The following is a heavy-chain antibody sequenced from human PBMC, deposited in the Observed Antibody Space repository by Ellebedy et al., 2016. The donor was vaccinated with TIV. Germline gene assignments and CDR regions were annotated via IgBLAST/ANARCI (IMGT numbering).Heavy chain of an antibody. CDR3: ARQYQLWPKTYYFDY. V-gene: IGHV4-59*08. Sequence: SETLSLTCTVSGGSISSYYWSWIRQPPGKGLEWIGYIYYSGSTNYNPSLKSRVTISVDTSKNQFSLKLSSVTAADTAVYYCARQYQLWPKTYYFDYWGQGTLVTVSS. D-gene: IGHD2-2*01. J-gene: IGHJ4*02. CDR2: IYYSGST. CDR1: GGSISSYY.